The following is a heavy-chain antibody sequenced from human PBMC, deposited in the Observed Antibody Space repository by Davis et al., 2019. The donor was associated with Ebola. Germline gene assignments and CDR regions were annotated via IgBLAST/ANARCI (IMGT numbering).Heavy chain of an antibody. CDR2: NTAGNGNT. V-gene: IGHV1-3*01. Sequence: ASAKVSCKASGYTFTSYAIHWVRQAPGQRLEWMGWNTAGNGNTKYSQKFQARISITRDTSANTVFMELSSLTSEDTAVYYCASRLRHYGDYGYWGQGTLVTVSS. CDR1: GYTFTSYA. CDR3: ASRLRHYGDYGY. J-gene: IGHJ4*02. D-gene: IGHD4-17*01.